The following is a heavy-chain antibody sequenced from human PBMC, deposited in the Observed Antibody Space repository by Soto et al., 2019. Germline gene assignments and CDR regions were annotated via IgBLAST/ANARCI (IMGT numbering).Heavy chain of an antibody. CDR3: AKDSQGGLWFEY. D-gene: IGHD5-18*01. Sequence: QVQLVQSGAEVKRPGSSVKVSCKASGGTFNNYALSWVRQAPGQGLEWMGGIIPIFNSANYAQKFQGRVTITADDSTSTAYMELRSLRPDDTAVYYCAKDSQGGLWFEYWGQGTLVTVSS. J-gene: IGHJ4*02. CDR1: GGTFNNYA. V-gene: IGHV1-69*01. CDR2: IIPIFNSA.